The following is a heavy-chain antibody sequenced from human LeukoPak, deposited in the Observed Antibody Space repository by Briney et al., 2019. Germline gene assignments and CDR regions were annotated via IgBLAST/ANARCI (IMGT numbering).Heavy chain of an antibody. CDR2: IYSGGSGGYT. CDR1: GITVSSNY. Sequence: GGSLRLSCAASGITVSSNYMSWVRQAPGRGLEWVSVIYSGGSGGYTYYADSVKGRFTISRDNSKNTLYLQMNSLRAEDTAVYYCAREGGSGYCSSTGCSLASWGQGTLVTVSS. V-gene: IGHV3-53*01. D-gene: IGHD2-2*01. J-gene: IGHJ5*02. CDR3: AREGGSGYCSSTGCSLAS.